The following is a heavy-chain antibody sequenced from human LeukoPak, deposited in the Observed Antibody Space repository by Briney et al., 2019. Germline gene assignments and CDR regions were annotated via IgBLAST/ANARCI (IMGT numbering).Heavy chain of an antibody. CDR3: ARDRSGDDDFWSGYYTNYFDP. CDR1: GGSFSGYY. V-gene: IGHV4-34*01. Sequence: SETLSLTCAVYGGSFSGYYWSWIRQPPGKGLEWIGEINHSGSTNYNPSLKSRVTISVDTSKNQFSLKLSSVTAADTAVYYCARDRSGDDDFWSGYYTNYFDPWGQGTLVTVSS. J-gene: IGHJ5*02. CDR2: INHSGST. D-gene: IGHD3-3*01.